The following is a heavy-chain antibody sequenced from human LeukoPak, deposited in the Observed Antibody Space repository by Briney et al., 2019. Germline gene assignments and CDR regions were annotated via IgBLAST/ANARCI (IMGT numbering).Heavy chain of an antibody. Sequence: ASVKVSCKASGYTFTSYGISWVRQAPGQGLEWMGWISAYNGNTNYAQKLQGRVTMTTDTSTSTAYMELRSLRSDDTAVYYCARDGLSYGSGSYYNWFDPWGQGTLVTVSS. V-gene: IGHV1-18*01. CDR3: ARDGLSYGSGSYYNWFDP. J-gene: IGHJ5*02. CDR1: GYTFTSYG. D-gene: IGHD3-10*01. CDR2: ISAYNGNT.